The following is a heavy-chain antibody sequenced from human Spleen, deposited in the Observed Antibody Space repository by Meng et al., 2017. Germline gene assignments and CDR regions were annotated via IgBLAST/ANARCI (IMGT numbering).Heavy chain of an antibody. CDR2: IKSKPDGETT. V-gene: IGHV3-15*01. Sequence: GGSLRLSCEGSGFTFSNAWMTWVRQVSGKRLEWVGRIKSKPDGETTDYAAAVKGRFTISRDDSKNTVYLQMNSLKTEDTAVYYCTRYIVGATKYYYYGMDVWGQGTTVTVSS. D-gene: IGHD1-26*01. CDR1: GFTFSNAW. CDR3: TRYIVGATKYYYYGMDV. J-gene: IGHJ6*02.